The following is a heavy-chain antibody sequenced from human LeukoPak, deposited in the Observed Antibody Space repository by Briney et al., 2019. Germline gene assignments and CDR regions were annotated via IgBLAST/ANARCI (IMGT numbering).Heavy chain of an antibody. CDR3: AKDQLNRFCSGGSCSITHDY. V-gene: IGHV3-23*01. CDR1: GFSFSSYC. J-gene: IGHJ4*02. CDR2: ITGSTRST. Sequence: PGGSLSLSCAASGFSFSSYCRSWVRQAPGTGLEWVSAITGSTRSTYYTDSVKGRITISRDNSRNTLYLQMNNLRAEDTAVYYCAKDQLNRFCSGGSCSITHDYWGQGTLVTVSS. D-gene: IGHD2-15*01.